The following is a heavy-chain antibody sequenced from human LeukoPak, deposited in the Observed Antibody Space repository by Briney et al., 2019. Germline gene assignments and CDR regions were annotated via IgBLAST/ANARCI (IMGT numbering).Heavy chain of an antibody. D-gene: IGHD1-26*01. CDR3: ARLVGAATDPFDY. Sequence: SETLSLTCKVSGGSISSSTYYWGWIRQSPGKGLEWIGSIYYSGNTYYNPSLKTRVTIFVDTSKNQFSLKLSSVTAADTAVYYRARLVGAATDPFDYWGQGTLVTVSS. J-gene: IGHJ4*02. CDR1: GGSISSSTYY. V-gene: IGHV4-39*01. CDR2: IYYSGNT.